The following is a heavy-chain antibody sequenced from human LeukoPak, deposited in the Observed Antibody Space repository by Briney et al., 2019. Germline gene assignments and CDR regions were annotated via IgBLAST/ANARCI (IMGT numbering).Heavy chain of an antibody. CDR2: ISYDGSDK. CDR3: ARAGFGAGDYYYYIDV. D-gene: IGHD3-16*01. J-gene: IGHJ6*03. CDR1: GFTFSRYA. Sequence: GGSLRLSCAASGFTFSRYAMQWVRQAPGKGLEWVTAISYDGSDKFYADSVKGRFTISRDSSKSTLYLQMNSLRTEDTALYYCARAGFGAGDYYYYIDVWGKGTTVTVSS. V-gene: IGHV3-30*01.